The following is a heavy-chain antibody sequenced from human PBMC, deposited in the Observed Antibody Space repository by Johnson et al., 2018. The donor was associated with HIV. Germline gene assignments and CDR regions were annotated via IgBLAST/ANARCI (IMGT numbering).Heavy chain of an antibody. Sequence: QVQLVESGGGVVQPGGALRLSCAASGFSFSSYGMHWVRQAPGKGLEWVAFIRYDGSNDYADSVKGRFSISRDSSKNTLYLQMNSLRAEDTAVYYCARVQYFDWFGAFDIWGQGTMVTVSS. V-gene: IGHV3-30*02. J-gene: IGHJ3*02. CDR3: ARVQYFDWFGAFDI. CDR2: IRYDGSN. D-gene: IGHD3-9*01. CDR1: GFSFSSYG.